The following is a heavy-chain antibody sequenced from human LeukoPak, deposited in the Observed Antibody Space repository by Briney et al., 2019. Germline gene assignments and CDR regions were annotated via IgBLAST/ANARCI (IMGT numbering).Heavy chain of an antibody. J-gene: IGHJ4*02. CDR2: ISYDGSNK. V-gene: IGHV3-30*04. D-gene: IGHD3-16*01. CDR3: AKTYDYVRDYFDY. CDR1: GFTFSSYA. Sequence: PGRSLRLSCAASGFTFSSYAMHWVRQAPGKGLEWVAVISYDGSNKYYADSVKGRFTISRDNSKNTLYLQMNSLRAEDTAVYYCAKTYDYVRDYFDYWGQGTLGTVSS.